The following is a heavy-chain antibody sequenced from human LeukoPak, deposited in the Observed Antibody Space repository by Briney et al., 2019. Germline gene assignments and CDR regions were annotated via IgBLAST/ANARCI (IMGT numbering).Heavy chain of an antibody. J-gene: IGHJ4*02. V-gene: IGHV3-33*06. CDR1: GFTFTNYG. CDR3: AKDSDYGDYNLDY. D-gene: IGHD4-17*01. CDR2: IWYDGSNK. Sequence: PGRSLRLSCAASGFTFTNYGIHWVRQAPGKGLEWVAVIWYDGSNKYYADSVKGQFTISRDNSNNTVYLQMNSLRAEDTAVYYCAKDSDYGDYNLDYWGQGTLVTVSS.